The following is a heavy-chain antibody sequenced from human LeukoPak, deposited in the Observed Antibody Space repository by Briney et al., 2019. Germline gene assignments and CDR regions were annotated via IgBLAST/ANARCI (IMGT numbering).Heavy chain of an antibody. CDR1: GGSISSSSYY. J-gene: IGHJ4*02. V-gene: IGHV4-39*07. CDR3: ARADYDSSGYYYFDY. Sequence: PSETLSLTCTVSGGSISSSSYYWGWIRQPPGKGLEWIGSIYYSGSTYYNPSLKSRVTISVDTSKNQFSLKLSSVTAADTAVYYCARADYDSSGYYYFDYWGQGTLVTVSS. D-gene: IGHD3-22*01. CDR2: IYYSGST.